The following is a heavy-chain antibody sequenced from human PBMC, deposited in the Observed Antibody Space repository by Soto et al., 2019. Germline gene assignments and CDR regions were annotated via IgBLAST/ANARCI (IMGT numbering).Heavy chain of an antibody. D-gene: IGHD3-22*01. CDR3: ARDRVGYYYDSSGYYAFDI. CDR1: GGSISSYY. J-gene: IGHJ3*02. Sequence: SETLSLTCTVSGGSISSYYWSWIRQPPGKGLEWIVYIYYSGSTNYNPSPKSRFTISVDTSKNQFSLKLSSVTAVDMAGYNCARDRVGYYYDSSGYYAFDIWGQGTMVTVSS. CDR2: IYYSGST. V-gene: IGHV4-59*01.